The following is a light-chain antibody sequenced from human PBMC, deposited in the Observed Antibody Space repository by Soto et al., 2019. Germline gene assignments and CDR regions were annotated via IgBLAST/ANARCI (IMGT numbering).Light chain of an antibody. J-gene: IGLJ3*02. CDR1: SSDIGGYNH. CDR3: CSYGGNYRVL. V-gene: IGLV2-11*01. Sequence: QSALTQPRSVPGSPGQSVTISCTGTSSDIGGYNHVSWYQQYPGKAPKLMIYDVTKRPSGVPDRVSGSKSGTTASLTISGLQTDDEADYYCCSYGGNYRVLFGGGTKLTVL. CDR2: DVT.